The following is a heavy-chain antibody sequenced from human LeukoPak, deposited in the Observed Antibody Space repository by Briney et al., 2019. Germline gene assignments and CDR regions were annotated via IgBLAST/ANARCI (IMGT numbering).Heavy chain of an antibody. CDR1: GYTFTSYA. J-gene: IGHJ5*02. CDR2: INADNGNT. D-gene: IGHD2-2*01. V-gene: IGHV1-3*01. CDR3: ARAEWGYCSSTSCSPFDP. Sequence: ASVKVSCTASGYTFTSYAMHWVRQAPRHRLECMGWINADNGNTKYSQKFQGRVTITRDTSASTAYMELSSLRSEDTAVYYCARAEWGYCSSTSCSPFDPWGQGTLVTVSS.